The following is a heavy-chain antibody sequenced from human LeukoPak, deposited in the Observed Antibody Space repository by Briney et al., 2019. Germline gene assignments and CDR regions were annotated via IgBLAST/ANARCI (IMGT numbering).Heavy chain of an antibody. CDR2: IATYNGNS. D-gene: IGHD6-13*01. Sequence: ASVKVSCKASGYTFSSYGISWVRQAPGQGLEWMGWIATYNGNSKYAQKVQGGVTTTTDTSTTTAYMELRTLRSDDTAVYYCARDMVGLAANGNWFDPWGQGTLSPSPQ. CDR3: ARDMVGLAANGNWFDP. CDR1: GYTFSSYG. V-gene: IGHV1-18*01. J-gene: IGHJ5*02.